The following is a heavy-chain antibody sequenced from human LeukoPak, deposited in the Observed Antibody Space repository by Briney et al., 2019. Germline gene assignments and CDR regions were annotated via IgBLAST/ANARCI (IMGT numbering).Heavy chain of an antibody. CDR1: GFTFSSYW. D-gene: IGHD2-21*02. Sequence: GGSLRLSCAASGFTFSSYWMHWVRQAPGKGLVWVSRINSDGSSTSYADSVKGRFTISRDNAKNTLYLQMNSLRAEDTAVYYCASYPTYCGGDCYWGAFDIWGQGTMVTVSS. V-gene: IGHV3-74*01. CDR2: INSDGSST. J-gene: IGHJ3*02. CDR3: ASYPTYCGGDCYWGAFDI.